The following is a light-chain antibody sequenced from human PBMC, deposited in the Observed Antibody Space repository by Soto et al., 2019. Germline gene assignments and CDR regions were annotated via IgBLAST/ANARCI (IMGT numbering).Light chain of an antibody. J-gene: IGKJ4*01. CDR2: DAS. V-gene: IGKV3-11*01. CDR3: QQRSNWPLT. Sequence: EIVLTQSPATLSLSPGERATLSCRASQSVSSYLAWYQQKPGQAPRLLIYDASNRATGIPARFSGSGSGTDFTLTISSLEPEDFAVYDCQQRSNWPLTFGVGTKGEIK. CDR1: QSVSSY.